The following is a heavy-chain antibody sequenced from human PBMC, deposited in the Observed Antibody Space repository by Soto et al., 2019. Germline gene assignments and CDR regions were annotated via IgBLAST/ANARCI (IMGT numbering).Heavy chain of an antibody. CDR3: ARSVFP. CDR1: GGSISSGGYY. CDR2: IYYSGST. J-gene: IGHJ5*02. Sequence: QVQLQESGPGLVKPSQTLSLTCTVSGGSISSGGYYWTWLRQHPGKGLEGIGCIYYSGSTYDNQSLKRRVTISVDTSKNQFSLKLSSVTAADTAVYYCARSVFPWGQGTLVTVSS. V-gene: IGHV4-31*03.